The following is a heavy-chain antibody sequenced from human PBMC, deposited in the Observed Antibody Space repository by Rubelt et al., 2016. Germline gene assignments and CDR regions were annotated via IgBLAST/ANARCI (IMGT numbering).Heavy chain of an antibody. CDR1: GFTFSSYG. CDR2: IWYDGSNK. J-gene: IGHJ2*01. CDR3: ARDRRYFDV. Sequence: ESGGGVVQPGRSLRLSCAASGFTFSSYGMHWVRQAPGKGLEWVAVIWYDGSNKYYADSVKGRFTISRDNSKNTLYLQMDSLRAEDTAVYYCARDRRYFDVWGRGTLVTVSS. V-gene: IGHV3-33*01.